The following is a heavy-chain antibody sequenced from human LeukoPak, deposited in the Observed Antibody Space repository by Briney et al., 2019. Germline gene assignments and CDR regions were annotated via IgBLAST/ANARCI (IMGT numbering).Heavy chain of an antibody. D-gene: IGHD2-2*01. V-gene: IGHV3-9*01. CDR1: GFTFDDYA. CDR3: AKASGGYCSSITCYHFDY. Sequence: GTCLRLSCAASGFTFDDYAMHWVRQAPGKGLEWVSSISWNSGTRRYADSVKGRFTISRDNAKNSLYLQMNGLRAEDTALYYCAKASGGYCSSITCYHFDYWGQGILVTVSS. J-gene: IGHJ4*02. CDR2: ISWNSGTR.